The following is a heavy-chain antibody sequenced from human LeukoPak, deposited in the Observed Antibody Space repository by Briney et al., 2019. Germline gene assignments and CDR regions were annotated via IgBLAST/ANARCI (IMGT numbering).Heavy chain of an antibody. J-gene: IGHJ3*01. D-gene: IGHD6-13*01. V-gene: IGHV4-34*01. CDR1: GGSFSGYY. Sequence: SETLSLTCAVYGGSFSGYYWSWIRQPPGKGLEWIGEINHSGSTNYNPSLKSRVTISVDTSKNQFSLMLSSVTAADTAVYYCARHSSSWSFGDWGQGTMVTVSS. CDR3: ARHSSSWSFGD. CDR2: INHSGST.